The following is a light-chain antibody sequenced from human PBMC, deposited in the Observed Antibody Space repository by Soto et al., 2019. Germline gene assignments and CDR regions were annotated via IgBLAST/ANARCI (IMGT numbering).Light chain of an antibody. V-gene: IGLV2-14*01. CDR2: EVA. CDR1: SDDIGGSHY. Sequence: QSALTQPASVSGSPGQSITISCIGSSDDIGGSHYVSWYQEHPGRAPKLIIYEVANRPSGVSDRFSGSKSGNTASLSISGLHDDDEADYFCSSLTTSNLLVFGGGTKVTVL. CDR3: SSLTTSNLLV. J-gene: IGLJ3*02.